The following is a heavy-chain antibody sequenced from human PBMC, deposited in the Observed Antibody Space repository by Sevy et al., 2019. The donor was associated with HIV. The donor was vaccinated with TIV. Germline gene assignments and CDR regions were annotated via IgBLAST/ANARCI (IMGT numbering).Heavy chain of an antibody. CDR3: ARGWSIAVAGVVFDY. V-gene: IGHV3-21*01. CDR1: GFTFSSYS. CDR2: ISSSSSYI. Sequence: GGSLRLSCAASGFTFSSYSMNWVRQAPGKGLEWVSSISSSSSYIYYADSVKGRFTISRDNAKNSLYLQMNSLRAEDTAVYYCARGWSIAVAGVVFDYWGQGTLVTVSS. D-gene: IGHD6-19*01. J-gene: IGHJ4*02.